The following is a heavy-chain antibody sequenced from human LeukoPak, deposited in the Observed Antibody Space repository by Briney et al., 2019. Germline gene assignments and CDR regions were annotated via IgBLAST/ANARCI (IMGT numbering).Heavy chain of an antibody. Sequence: GGSLRLSCAASGFTFSSYSMIWVRQAPGKGLEWVSSISSSSSYIYYADSVKGRFTISRDNAKNSLYLQMNSLRAEDTAVYYCASGRCTNGVCYKGYYWGQGTLVAVSS. D-gene: IGHD2-8*01. V-gene: IGHV3-21*01. CDR3: ASGRCTNGVCYKGYY. J-gene: IGHJ4*02. CDR2: ISSSSSYI. CDR1: GFTFSSYS.